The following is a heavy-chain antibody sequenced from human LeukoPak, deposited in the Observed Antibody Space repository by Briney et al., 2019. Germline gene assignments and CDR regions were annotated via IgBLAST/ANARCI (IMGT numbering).Heavy chain of an antibody. J-gene: IGHJ4*02. CDR2: VNLQGST. CDR3: AREGGPYRPLDY. V-gene: IGHV4-4*02. CDR1: GGSITNTNY. Sequence: SETLSLTCGVSGGSITNTNYWTWVRQPPGKGLEWIGEVNLQGSTNYNPSLMGRVAISVDTSENHISLQLTSVTAADTAVYYCAREGGPYRPLDYSGQGTLVTVSS.